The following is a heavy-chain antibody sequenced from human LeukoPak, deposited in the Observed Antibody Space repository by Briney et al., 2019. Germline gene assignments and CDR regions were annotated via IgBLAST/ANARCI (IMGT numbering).Heavy chain of an antibody. J-gene: IGHJ4*02. CDR2: VNLQGST. CDR3: AREGGPYRPLDY. V-gene: IGHV4-4*02. CDR1: GGSITNTNY. Sequence: SETLSLTCGVSGGSITNTNYWTWVRQPPGKGLEWIGEVNLQGSTNYNPSLMGRVAISVDTSENHISLQLTSVTAADTAVYYCAREGGPYRPLDYSGQGTLVTVSS.